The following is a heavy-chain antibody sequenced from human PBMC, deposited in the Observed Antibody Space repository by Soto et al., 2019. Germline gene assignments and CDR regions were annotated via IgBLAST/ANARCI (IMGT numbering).Heavy chain of an antibody. CDR3: ARGRGNIWQNYFGL. Sequence: PSERLSLTCTVPGGCIKSGGSDGTWIRHHPGKGLEWFGNIYYSGTTHYNPSLEGRVFISLDTSTNQFSLNMTSVTAADSAVYYCARGRGNIWQNYFGLWGRRILVTVSS. CDR1: GGCIKSGGSD. J-gene: IGHJ4*02. D-gene: IGHD1-7*01. V-gene: IGHV4-31*03. CDR2: IYYSGTT.